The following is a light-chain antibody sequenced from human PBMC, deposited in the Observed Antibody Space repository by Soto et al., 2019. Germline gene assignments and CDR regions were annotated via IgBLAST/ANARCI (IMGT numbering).Light chain of an antibody. CDR3: QQYGSSQGFT. CDR1: QSVSSSY. Sequence: EIVLTQSPGTPSLSPGERATLSCRASQSVSSSYLAWYQQKPGQAPRLLIYGASSRATGIPDRFSGSGSGTDFTLTISRLEPEDCAVYYCQQYGSSQGFTFGPGTKVDIK. V-gene: IGKV3-20*01. CDR2: GAS. J-gene: IGKJ3*01.